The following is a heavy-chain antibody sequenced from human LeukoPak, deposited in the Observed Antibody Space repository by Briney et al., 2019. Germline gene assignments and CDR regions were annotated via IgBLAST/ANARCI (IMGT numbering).Heavy chain of an antibody. D-gene: IGHD5-12*01. CDR3: AKMGHRSKKWPFDY. Sequence: GGSLRLSCAASGFTFSSYAMSWVRQAPGKGLEWVLAIGGSGGSAYYADSVKGRFTISRDNSKNTLYLQMNSLRAEDTAVYYCAKMGHRSKKWPFDYWGQGTLVTVSS. CDR2: IGGSGGSA. CDR1: GFTFSSYA. J-gene: IGHJ4*02. V-gene: IGHV3-23*01.